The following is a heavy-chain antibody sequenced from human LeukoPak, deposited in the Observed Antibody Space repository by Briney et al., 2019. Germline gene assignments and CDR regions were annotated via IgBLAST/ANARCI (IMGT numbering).Heavy chain of an antibody. V-gene: IGHV1-69*06. D-gene: IGHD2-21*01. Sequence: ASVKVSCKSSGGTSRSYTINWVRQAPGQGLEWMGAIIPVFGTTYSAQKFQGRVTITADKSTSTAYMELSSLRSEDTAVYYCARDIGDRGVYYYYYMDVWGKGTTVTVSS. CDR2: IIPVFGTT. CDR3: ARDIGDRGVYYYYYMDV. J-gene: IGHJ6*03. CDR1: GGTSRSYT.